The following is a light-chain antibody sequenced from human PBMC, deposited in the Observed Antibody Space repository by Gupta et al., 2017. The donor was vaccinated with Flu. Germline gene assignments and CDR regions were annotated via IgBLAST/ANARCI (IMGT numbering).Light chain of an antibody. V-gene: IGLV2-14*01. J-gene: IGLJ1*01. CDR1: DSDFGGYNS. CDR3: SSYTSRSTDV. CDR2: EVT. Sequence: QSAPTQPASVSGSPGRSITISCTGTDSDFGGYNSVSWYQYHPGKAPKLIIYEVTNRPSGVSNRFSCSKSGNTASLTISGLQAEDEADYYCSSYTSRSTDVFGTGTKVIVL.